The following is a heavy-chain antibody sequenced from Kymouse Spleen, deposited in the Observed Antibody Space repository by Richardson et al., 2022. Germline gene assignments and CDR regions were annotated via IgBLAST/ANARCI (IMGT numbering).Heavy chain of an antibody. V-gene: IGHV4-61*01. D-gene: IGHD1-7*01. Sequence: QVQLQESGPGLVKPSETLSLTCTVSGGSVSSGSYYWSWIRQPPGKGLEWIGYIYYSGSTNYNPSLKSRVTISVDTSKNQFSLKLSSVTAADTAVYYCARDNWNYGWFDPWGQGTLVTVSS. J-gene: IGHJ5*02. CDR1: GGSVSSGSYY. CDR3: ARDNWNYGWFDP. CDR2: IYYSGST.